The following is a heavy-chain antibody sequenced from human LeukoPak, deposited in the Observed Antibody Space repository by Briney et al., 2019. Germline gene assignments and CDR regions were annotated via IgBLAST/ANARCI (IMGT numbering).Heavy chain of an antibody. CDR1: GFTFSSYG. J-gene: IGHJ4*02. V-gene: IGHV3-23*01. CDR3: AKDAGTTRSFYYFDY. Sequence: GGSLRLSCAASGFTFSSYGMHWVRQAPGKGLEWVSAISGSGGSTYYADSVKGRFTISRDNSKNTLYLQMNSLRAEDTAVYYCAKDAGTTRSFYYFDYWGQGTLVTVSS. CDR2: ISGSGGST. D-gene: IGHD1-1*01.